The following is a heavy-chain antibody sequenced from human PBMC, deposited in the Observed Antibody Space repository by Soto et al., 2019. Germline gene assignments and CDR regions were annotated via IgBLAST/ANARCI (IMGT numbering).Heavy chain of an antibody. D-gene: IGHD6-6*01. V-gene: IGHV4-39*07. J-gene: IGHJ4*02. CDR2: IYYSGST. CDR1: GGSINSSSYF. CDR3: ARAPKVSGSSQTRPDF. Sequence: SETLSLTCSVSGGSINSSSYFWGWVRQPPGKGLEWIGSIYYSGSTYYSPSLKSRVSISIDTSKKQFSLNLASVSAADTAVYYCARAPKVSGSSQTRPDFWGQGTLVTVSS.